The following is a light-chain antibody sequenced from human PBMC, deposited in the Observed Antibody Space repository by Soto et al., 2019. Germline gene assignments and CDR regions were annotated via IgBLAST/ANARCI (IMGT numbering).Light chain of an antibody. Sequence: EIVMTQSPATLSVSPGERATLSCRASQSVSSNLACYQQKPGHAPRLLIYGASNRATGIPARFSGSRSGTEFTLTISSLQSEDFAVYYCQQYNNWPPLTFGGGTKVEIK. J-gene: IGKJ4*01. CDR1: QSVSSN. V-gene: IGKV3-15*01. CDR2: GAS. CDR3: QQYNNWPPLT.